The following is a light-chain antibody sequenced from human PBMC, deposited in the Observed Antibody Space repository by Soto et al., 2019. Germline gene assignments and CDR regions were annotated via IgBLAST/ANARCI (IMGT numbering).Light chain of an antibody. V-gene: IGKV1-9*01. Sequence: DFQLTQTPSFLSASVGDRVTITCRASRDISTYLAWYQQKPGKAPKLLIYAASTLRTGVPSRFSGSGSGTEFTLTISSLQPEDFATFICQQINGYPLTFGGGTKVDIK. CDR3: QQINGYPLT. CDR1: RDISTY. J-gene: IGKJ4*01. CDR2: AAS.